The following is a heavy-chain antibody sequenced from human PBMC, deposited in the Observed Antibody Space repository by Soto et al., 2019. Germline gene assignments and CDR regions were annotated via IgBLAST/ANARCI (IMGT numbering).Heavy chain of an antibody. CDR2: IIPIFGKA. Sequence: GASVKVSCKASGGTFSSYAISWVRQAPGQGLEWMGGIIPIFGKANYAQKFQGRVTITADESTSTAYMELSSLRSEDTAVYYCARSAYYDILTGPFDYWGQGTLVTVYS. CDR3: ARSAYYDILTGPFDY. V-gene: IGHV1-69*13. D-gene: IGHD3-9*01. J-gene: IGHJ4*02. CDR1: GGTFSSYA.